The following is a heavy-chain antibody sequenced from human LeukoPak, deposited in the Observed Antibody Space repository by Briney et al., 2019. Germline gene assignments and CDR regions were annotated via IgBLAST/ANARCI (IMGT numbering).Heavy chain of an antibody. V-gene: IGHV1-3*01. Sequence: GASVKVSCKASGYTFTKYAVHWVRQAPGQRPEWMGWINAGNGDTKYSQNFQDRVTITRDTSANTAYMELSSLTSEDTALYYCARDDCGDTCYPGGYWGQGTLVTVSS. CDR1: GYTFTKYA. D-gene: IGHD2-21*01. J-gene: IGHJ4*02. CDR2: INAGNGDT. CDR3: ARDDCGDTCYPGGY.